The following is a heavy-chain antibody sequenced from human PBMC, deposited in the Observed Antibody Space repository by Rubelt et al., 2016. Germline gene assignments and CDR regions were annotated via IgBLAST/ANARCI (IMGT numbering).Heavy chain of an antibody. J-gene: IGHJ5*02. CDR2: ISYDGSNK. D-gene: IGHD1-26*01. V-gene: IGHV3-30*04. Sequence: VQLVESGGGLVQPGGSLRLSCAASGFTFSSYAMHWVRQAPGKGLEWVAVISYDGSNKYYADSVKGRFTISRDNSKNTLYLQMNSLRAEDTAVYYCARWDEYGSAFDPWGQGTLVTVSS. CDR3: ARWDEYGSAFDP. CDR1: GFTFSSYA.